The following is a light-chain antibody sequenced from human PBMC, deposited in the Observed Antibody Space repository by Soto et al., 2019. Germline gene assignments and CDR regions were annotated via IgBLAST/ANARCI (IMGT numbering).Light chain of an antibody. CDR3: QQYDNSIT. CDR2: GAS. V-gene: IGKV3-20*01. CDR1: QSVSSNY. Sequence: EIVLTQSPGTLSLSPGERATLSCRASQSVSSNYLAWYHQKPGQPPRLLIYGASSRATGIPDRFSGSGSGSDFTLTISRLEPDDFAVYYCQQYDNSITFGQGTRLEIE. J-gene: IGKJ5*01.